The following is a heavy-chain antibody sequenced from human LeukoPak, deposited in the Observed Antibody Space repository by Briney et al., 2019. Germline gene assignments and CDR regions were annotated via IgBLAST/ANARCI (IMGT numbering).Heavy chain of an antibody. CDR3: AKDRDTMVRGVSMGFDY. CDR1: GFTFSSYA. CDR2: ISGSGGST. Sequence: GGSLRLSCPASGFTFSSYAMSWVRQAPGKGLEWVSAISGSGGSTYYADSVKGRFTISRDNSKNTLYLQMNSLRAEDTAVYYCAKDRDTMVRGVSMGFDYWGQGTLVTVSS. J-gene: IGHJ4*02. V-gene: IGHV3-23*01. D-gene: IGHD3-10*01.